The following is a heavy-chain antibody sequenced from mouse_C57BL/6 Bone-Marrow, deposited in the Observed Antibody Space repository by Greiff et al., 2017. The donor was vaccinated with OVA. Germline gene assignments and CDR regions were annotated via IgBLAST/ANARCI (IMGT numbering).Heavy chain of an antibody. Sequence: QVQLQQPGAELVRPGSSVKLSCKASGYTFTSYWMHWVKQRPIQGLEWIGNIDPSDSETHSNQKFKDKATLTVDKSSSTAYMQRSSLTSEDSAVYYCARILTWGYYAMDYWGQGTSVTVSA. D-gene: IGHD1-3*01. CDR1: GYTFTSYW. CDR3: ARILTWGYYAMDY. J-gene: IGHJ4*01. V-gene: IGHV1-52*01. CDR2: IDPSDSET.